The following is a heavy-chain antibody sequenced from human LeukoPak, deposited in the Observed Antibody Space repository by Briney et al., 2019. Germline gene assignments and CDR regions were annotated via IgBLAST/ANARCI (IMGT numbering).Heavy chain of an antibody. CDR3: AHIVAAGVWYFDY. CDR2: ISGSGGST. D-gene: IGHD2-8*01. CDR1: GFPFDSYA. J-gene: IGHJ4*02. V-gene: IGHV3-23*01. Sequence: PGGSLRLSCAASGFPFDSYAMSWVRQAPGRGLEWVSTISGSGGSTYYADSVKGRFTISRDNSKNTLYLQINSLRAEDTAVYYCAHIVAAGVWYFDYWGQGTLVTVSS.